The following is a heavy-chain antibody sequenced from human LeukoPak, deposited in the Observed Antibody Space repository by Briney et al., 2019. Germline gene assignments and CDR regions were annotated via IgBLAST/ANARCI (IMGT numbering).Heavy chain of an antibody. D-gene: IGHD3-22*01. J-gene: IGHJ4*02. CDR3: ARVRDYYDSSGYYEHFDY. Sequence: SETLSLTCTVSGGSISSSSYYWSWIRQPPGKGLEWIGYIYYSGSTNYNPSLKSRVTTSVDTSKNQFSLKLSSVTAADTAVYYCARVRDYYDSSGYYEHFDYWGQGTLVTVS. V-gene: IGHV4-61*01. CDR2: IYYSGST. CDR1: GGSISSSSYY.